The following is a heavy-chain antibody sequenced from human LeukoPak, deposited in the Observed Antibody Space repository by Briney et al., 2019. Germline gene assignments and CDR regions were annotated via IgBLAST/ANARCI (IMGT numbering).Heavy chain of an antibody. CDR3: ARADLYSKRYFDY. V-gene: IGHV3-74*01. CDR2: FNSDGSST. Sequence: GGSLRLSCAASGFTFSSYWMHWVRQAPGKGLVWVSRFNSDGSSTSYADSVKGRLTISRDNATNTLYLQMNSLRAADPAVYYCARADLYSKRYFDYWGQGTLVTVSS. D-gene: IGHD4-11*01. J-gene: IGHJ4*02. CDR1: GFTFSSYW.